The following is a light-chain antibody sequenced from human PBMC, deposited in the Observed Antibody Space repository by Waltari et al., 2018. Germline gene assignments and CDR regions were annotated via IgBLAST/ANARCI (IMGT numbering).Light chain of an antibody. J-gene: IGLJ1*01. CDR2: YDS. CDR1: NIESKS. Sequence: SYVLTQPPSVSVAPGETARITCGGNNIESKSVHWYRQRPGQAPVLVISYDSDRPSGIPERFSGSNSGITATLTISRVEAGDEADYYCQVWDANTDPGVFGTGTEVTVL. V-gene: IGLV3-21*01. CDR3: QVWDANTDPGV.